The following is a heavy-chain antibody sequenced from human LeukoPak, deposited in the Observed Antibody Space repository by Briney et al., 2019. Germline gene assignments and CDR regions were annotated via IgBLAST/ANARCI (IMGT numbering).Heavy chain of an antibody. D-gene: IGHD5-18*01. CDR3: AKGRDNYAYGDFDY. CDR1: GFTFSSYW. J-gene: IGHJ4*02. Sequence: PGGSLRLSCAASGFTFSSYWMSWVRQAPGKGLEWVANIKEDGSEKYYVDSVKGRFTISRDNSKNTVYLQMSNLRAEDTALYYCAKGRDNYAYGDFDYWGQGTLVTVSS. CDR2: IKEDGSEK. V-gene: IGHV3-7*03.